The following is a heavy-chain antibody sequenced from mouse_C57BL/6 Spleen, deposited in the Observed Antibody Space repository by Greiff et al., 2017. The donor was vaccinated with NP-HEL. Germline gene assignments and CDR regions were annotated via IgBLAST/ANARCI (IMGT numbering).Heavy chain of an antibody. CDR1: GFSFNTYA. CDR2: IRSKSNNYAT. J-gene: IGHJ4*01. Sequence: DVMLVESGGGLVQPKGSLKLSCAASGFSFNTYAMNWVRQAPGKGLEWVARIRSKSNNYATYYADSVKDRFTISRDDSESILYLQMNNLKTEDTAMYYCVRSGWLPSHYAMDYWGQGTSVTVSS. CDR3: VRSGWLPSHYAMDY. V-gene: IGHV10-1*01. D-gene: IGHD2-3*01.